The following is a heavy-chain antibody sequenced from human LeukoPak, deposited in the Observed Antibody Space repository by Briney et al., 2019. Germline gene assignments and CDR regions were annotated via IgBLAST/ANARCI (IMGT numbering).Heavy chain of an antibody. CDR1: GFTFSSTS. CDR2: TVGGGDGT. J-gene: IGHJ4*02. Sequence: GGSLRLSCAASGFTFSSTSMSWVRQAPGKGLEWVAVTVGGGDGTYYADSVKGRFTISRDNSNNTLYLQMNSLRAEDTAVYYCVSKGLQLFGELLDWGQGTLVTVSS. V-gene: IGHV3-23*01. D-gene: IGHD3-10*01. CDR3: VSKGLQLFGELLD.